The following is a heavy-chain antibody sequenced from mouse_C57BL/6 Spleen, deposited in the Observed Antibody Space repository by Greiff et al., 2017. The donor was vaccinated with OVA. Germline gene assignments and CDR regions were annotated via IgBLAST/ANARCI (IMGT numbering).Heavy chain of an antibody. D-gene: IGHD2-12*01. CDR3: ARGGLDYKWYFDV. J-gene: IGHJ1*03. Sequence: EVHLVESGPGLVKPSQSLSLTCSVTGYSITSGYYWNWIRQFPGNKLEWMGYISYDGSNNYNPSLKNRISITRDTSKNQFFLKLNSVTTEDTATYYCARGGLDYKWYFDVWGTGTTVTVSS. CDR2: ISYDGSN. V-gene: IGHV3-6*01. CDR1: GYSITSGYY.